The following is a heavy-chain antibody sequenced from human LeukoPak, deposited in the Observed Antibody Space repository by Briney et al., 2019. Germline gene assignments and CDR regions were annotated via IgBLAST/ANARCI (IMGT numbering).Heavy chain of an antibody. CDR1: GGSISSYY. V-gene: IGHV4-59*08. CDR3: ARVGYSRRNYMDV. D-gene: IGHD6-13*01. Sequence: PSETLSLTCTVSGGSISSYYWSWIRQPPGKGLEWIGYISYTGSTNYNPSLQSRVTMSVNMSKNQLSLKLSSGTAADTAVYYCARVGYSRRNYMDVWGKGTTVTVSS. CDR2: ISYTGST. J-gene: IGHJ6*03.